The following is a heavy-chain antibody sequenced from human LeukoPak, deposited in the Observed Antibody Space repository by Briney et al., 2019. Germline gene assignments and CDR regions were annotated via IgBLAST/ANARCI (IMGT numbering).Heavy chain of an antibody. CDR3: ARDRNWAGAFDI. J-gene: IGHJ3*02. CDR1: GGSISGYF. V-gene: IGHV4-59*01. CDR2: MYYSGST. D-gene: IGHD7-27*01. Sequence: SETLSLTCTVSGGSISGYFWTWIRQPPGRALEWIAYMYYSGSTNYNPSLKSRVTVSVDTSKNQFSLKLSSVTAADTAVYYCARDRNWAGAFDIWGQGTMVTVSS.